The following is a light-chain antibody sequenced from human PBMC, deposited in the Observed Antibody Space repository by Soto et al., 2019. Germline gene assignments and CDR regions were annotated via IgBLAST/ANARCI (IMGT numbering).Light chain of an antibody. CDR3: QKYGSSPGT. CDR1: QSVSSSY. V-gene: IGKV3-20*01. CDR2: GAS. Sequence: EIVLTQSPGTLSLSPGERATLSCRASQSVSSSYLAWYQQKPGQAPMLLIYGASSRATGIPDRFSGSGSGTDFTLTISRLEPEDFAVYYCQKYGSSPGTFGGGTKVEIK. J-gene: IGKJ4*01.